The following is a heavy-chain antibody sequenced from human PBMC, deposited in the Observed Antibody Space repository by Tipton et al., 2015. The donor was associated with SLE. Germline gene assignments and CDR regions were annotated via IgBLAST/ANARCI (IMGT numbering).Heavy chain of an antibody. V-gene: IGHV3-7*01. CDR1: RLSISNNW. D-gene: IGHD1-26*01. J-gene: IGHJ3*02. CDR3: VREYQGRFYVNGAFDM. Sequence: LTCAASRLSISNNWMSWVRQAPGKGLEWVAHINQDGSEQYYVDSVKGRFTIYRDNAKSSLYLQMNSLRAEDTAVYYCVREYQGRFYVNGAFDMWGQGTMVTVSS. CDR2: INQDGSEQ.